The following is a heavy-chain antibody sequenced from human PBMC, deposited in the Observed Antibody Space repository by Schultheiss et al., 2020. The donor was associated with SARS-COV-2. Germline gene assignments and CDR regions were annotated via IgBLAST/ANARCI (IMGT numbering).Heavy chain of an antibody. D-gene: IGHD3-3*01. Sequence: SETLSLTCAVYGGSFSGYYWSWIRQPPGKGLEWIGRIYTSGSTNYNPSLKSRVTISVDTSKNQFSLKLSSVTAADTAVYYCARGITIFGVVIANDAFDIWGQGTTVTVSS. CDR2: IYTSGST. CDR1: GGSFSGYY. V-gene: IGHV4-59*10. J-gene: IGHJ3*02. CDR3: ARGITIFGVVIANDAFDI.